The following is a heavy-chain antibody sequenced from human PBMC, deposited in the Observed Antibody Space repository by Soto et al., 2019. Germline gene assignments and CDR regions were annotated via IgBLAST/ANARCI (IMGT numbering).Heavy chain of an antibody. Sequence: PGGSLRLSCAASGFTFSSYSMNWVRQAPGKGLEWVSYISSSSSTIYYADSVKGRFTISRDNAKNSLYLQMNSLRDEDTAVYYCARDSFPVTVSCYYGMDVWGQGTTVTVTS. D-gene: IGHD3-16*02. J-gene: IGHJ6*02. CDR3: ARDSFPVTVSCYYGMDV. V-gene: IGHV3-48*02. CDR1: GFTFSSYS. CDR2: ISSSSSTI.